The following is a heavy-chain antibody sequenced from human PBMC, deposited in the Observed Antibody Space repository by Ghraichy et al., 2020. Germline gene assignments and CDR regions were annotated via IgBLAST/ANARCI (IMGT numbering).Heavy chain of an antibody. CDR1: GGSISSYY. V-gene: IGHV4-59*08. CDR3: ARLGAYSSGWLDY. D-gene: IGHD6-19*01. Sequence: SETLSLTCTVSGGSISSYYWSWIRQPPGKGLEWIGYIYYSGSTNYNPSLKSRVTISVDTSKNQFSLKLSSVTAADTAVYYCARLGAYSSGWLDYWGQGTLVTVSS. CDR2: IYYSGST. J-gene: IGHJ4*02.